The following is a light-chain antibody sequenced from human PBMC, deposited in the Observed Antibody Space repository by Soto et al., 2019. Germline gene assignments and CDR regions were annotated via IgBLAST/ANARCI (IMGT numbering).Light chain of an antibody. CDR2: DAS. V-gene: IGKV3-11*01. Sequence: EIVLTQSPATLSLSPGERATLSCRASQSVSSYLAWYQQKPGQAPRLLIYDASNRATGIPARFSGSGSGTDVTLTSSSLEPEDVAVYYCQQRSDWPPLTFGGGTKVEIK. J-gene: IGKJ4*01. CDR3: QQRSDWPPLT. CDR1: QSVSSY.